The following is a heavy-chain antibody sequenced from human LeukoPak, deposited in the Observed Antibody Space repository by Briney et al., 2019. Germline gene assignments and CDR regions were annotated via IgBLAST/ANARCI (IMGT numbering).Heavy chain of an antibody. J-gene: IGHJ4*02. V-gene: IGHV4-59*01. CDR3: ARIGELEDCSSTSCQFDY. D-gene: IGHD2-2*01. CDR2: IYYSGST. CDR1: GGSISSYY. Sequence: SETLSLTCTVSGGSISSYYWSWIRQPPGKGLEWIGYIYYSGSTNYNPSLKSRVTISVDTSKNQFSLKLSSVTAADTAVYYCARIGELEDCSSTSCQFDYWGQGTLVTVSS.